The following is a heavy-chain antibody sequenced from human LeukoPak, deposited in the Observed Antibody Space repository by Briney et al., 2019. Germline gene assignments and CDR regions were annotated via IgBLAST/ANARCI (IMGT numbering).Heavy chain of an antibody. V-gene: IGHV1-18*01. CDR2: SSAYNGNT. Sequence: GASVKVSCKASGYTFTSFGISWVRQAPGQGLEWMGWSSAYNGNTNYAQKFQGRVTMTTDTSTSTAYMEVRSLRSDDTAVYYCARGPPLGTAGTKGWFDPWGQGTLVTVSS. D-gene: IGHD6-13*01. J-gene: IGHJ5*02. CDR3: ARGPPLGTAGTKGWFDP. CDR1: GYTFTSFG.